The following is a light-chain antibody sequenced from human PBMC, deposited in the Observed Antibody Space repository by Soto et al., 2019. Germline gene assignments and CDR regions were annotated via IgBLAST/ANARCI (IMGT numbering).Light chain of an antibody. J-gene: IGLJ1*01. Sequence: QSVLTQPASASGSPGQSVTISCTGTSSDVGGYNYVSWYQQHPGKAPKLMIYEVSKRPSGVPDRFSASKSGNKASLTVSGLQAEDEADYYCSSHGGSNNFYIFGTGTKVTVL. V-gene: IGLV2-8*01. CDR3: SSHGGSNNFYI. CDR2: EVS. CDR1: SSDVGGYNY.